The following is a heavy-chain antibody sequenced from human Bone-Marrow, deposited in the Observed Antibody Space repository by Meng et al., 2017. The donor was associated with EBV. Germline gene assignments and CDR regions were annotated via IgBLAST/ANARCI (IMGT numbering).Heavy chain of an antibody. D-gene: IGHD1-26*01. Sequence: QGHLPQWGAGLFKISEHLSFTCAVYGGSFSGYYSTWIRQPPGKGMEWIGEINHTGNTNYNPSLKSRVTISVDRSKKQFSLKMKSVTAADTAVYYCARGLVGATTGLIDYWGQRALVTVSS. V-gene: IGHV4-34*01. CDR1: GGSFSGYY. J-gene: IGHJ4*02. CDR3: ARGLVGATTGLIDY. CDR2: INHTGNT.